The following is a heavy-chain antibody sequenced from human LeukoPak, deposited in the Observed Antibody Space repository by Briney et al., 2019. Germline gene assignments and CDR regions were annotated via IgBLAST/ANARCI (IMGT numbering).Heavy chain of an antibody. CDR3: ARGWRWLHSDY. V-gene: IGHV4-59*01. CDR1: GASFRSYY. CDR2: IHYSGTT. Sequence: PSETLSLTCTVSGASFRSYYWSWIRQPPGKGLQWIGYIHYSGTTNYNPSLKSRVTMSVDTSNNQFSLNLSSVTAADTAVYYCARGWRWLHSDYWGQGTLVTVSS. D-gene: IGHD5-24*01. J-gene: IGHJ4*02.